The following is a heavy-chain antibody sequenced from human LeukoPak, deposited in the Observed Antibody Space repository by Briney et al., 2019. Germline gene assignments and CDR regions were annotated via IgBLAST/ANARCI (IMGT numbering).Heavy chain of an antibody. J-gene: IGHJ6*02. Sequence: SETLSLTCAVSGGSISSSNWWSWVRQPPGKGLEWIGEIYHSGSTNYNPSLKSRVTISVDKCKNHFSLKLSSVTAADTAVYYCARLQWLVPRGMDVWGQGTTVTVSS. CDR2: IYHSGST. CDR3: ARLQWLVPRGMDV. D-gene: IGHD6-19*01. CDR1: GGSISSSNW. V-gene: IGHV4-4*02.